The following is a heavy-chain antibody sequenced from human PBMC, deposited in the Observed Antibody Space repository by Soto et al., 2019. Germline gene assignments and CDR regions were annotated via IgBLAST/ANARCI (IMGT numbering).Heavy chain of an antibody. D-gene: IGHD6-13*01. J-gene: IGHJ4*02. V-gene: IGHV1-46*01. CDR1: GYTFTSYY. Sequence: GASVKVSCKASGYTFTSYYMHWVRQAPGQGLEWMGIINPSGGSTSYAQKFQGRVTMTRDTSTSTVYMELSSLRSEDTAVYYCARRGWEYSSSWSTGDYWGQGSLVTVSS. CDR3: ARRGWEYSSSWSTGDY. CDR2: INPSGGST.